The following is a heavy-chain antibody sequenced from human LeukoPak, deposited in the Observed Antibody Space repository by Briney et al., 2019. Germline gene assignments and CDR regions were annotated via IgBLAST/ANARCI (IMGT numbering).Heavy chain of an antibody. J-gene: IGHJ4*02. CDR1: GGSISSSNW. CDR3: ARDSHSGSYRRTDY. CDR2: IYHSGST. Sequence: SETLSLTCAVSGGSISSSNWWSWVRQPPGKGLEWIGEIYHSGSTNYNPSLKSRVTISVDKSKNQFSLKLSSVTAADTAVYYCARDSHSGSYRRTDYWGQGTLVTVSS. D-gene: IGHD3-10*01. V-gene: IGHV4-4*02.